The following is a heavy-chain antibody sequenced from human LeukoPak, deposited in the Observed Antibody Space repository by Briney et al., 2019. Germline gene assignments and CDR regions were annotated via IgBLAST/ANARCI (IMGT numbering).Heavy chain of an antibody. J-gene: IGHJ4*02. Sequence: PGGSLRLSCATSGFAFSEAWMSWVRQAPGKGLEWVGNIDSRFGTGAVTYAAHVRGRFTISRDDAKNTLYVQMNSLKTEDTAVYYCTTNWSGLGGGQGTLGTVSS. CDR1: GFAFSEAW. D-gene: IGHD3/OR15-3a*01. V-gene: IGHV3-15*04. CDR3: TTNWSGLG. CDR2: IDSRFGTGAV.